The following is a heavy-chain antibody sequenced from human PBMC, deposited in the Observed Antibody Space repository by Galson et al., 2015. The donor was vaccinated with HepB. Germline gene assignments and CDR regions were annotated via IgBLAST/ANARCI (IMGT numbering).Heavy chain of an antibody. CDR3: AKSGDYYDFWSGYYFDY. CDR2: IGGSSAKI. V-gene: IGHV3-23*01. J-gene: IGHJ4*02. Sequence: SLRLSCAASKFTFSSYAMSWVRQAPGKGLEWVSAIGGSSAKIYYADSVKGRFTISRDNSKNTLYLQMNSLRAEDTAVYYCAKSGDYYDFWSGYYFDYWGQGTLVTVSS. CDR1: KFTFSSYA. D-gene: IGHD3-3*01.